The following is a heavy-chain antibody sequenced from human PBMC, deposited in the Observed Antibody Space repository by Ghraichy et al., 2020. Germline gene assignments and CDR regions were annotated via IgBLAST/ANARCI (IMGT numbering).Heavy chain of an antibody. D-gene: IGHD3-9*01. J-gene: IGHJ6*02. Sequence: ESLNISCAASGFTFSNYAMNWVRQAPGKGLEWVSALSSNGGATYYADSVSGRFIISRDNSKNSLYLQMNSLRAEDTAVYYCAKETGTDYYYAMDVWGQGTTVTVSS. CDR1: GFTFSNYA. V-gene: IGHV3-23*01. CDR2: LSSNGGAT. CDR3: AKETGTDYYYAMDV.